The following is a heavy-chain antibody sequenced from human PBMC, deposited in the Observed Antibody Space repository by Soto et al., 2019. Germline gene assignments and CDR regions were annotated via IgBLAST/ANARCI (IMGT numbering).Heavy chain of an antibody. CDR3: ANRAYGSVFDY. J-gene: IGHJ4*02. CDR1: GFTFSSYA. CDR2: ISGSGDST. Sequence: EVQLLESGGGLVQPGGSLRLSCAVSGFTFSSYAMSWVRQAPGKGLEWVSVISGSGDSTYYADSVKGRFTISRDNSNTTLYLHMNSLRAEDTAVYYCANRAYGSVFDYWGQGTLVTVSS. V-gene: IGHV3-23*01. D-gene: IGHD3-10*01.